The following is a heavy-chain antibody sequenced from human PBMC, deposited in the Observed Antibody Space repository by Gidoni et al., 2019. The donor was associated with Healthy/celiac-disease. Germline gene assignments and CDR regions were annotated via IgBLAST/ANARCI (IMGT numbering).Heavy chain of an antibody. CDR2: ISWNSGSI. J-gene: IGHJ5*02. D-gene: IGHD6-13*01. CDR3: AKGEAAAGTGEGWFDP. V-gene: IGHV3-9*01. CDR1: GFTFDDYA. Sequence: EVQLVESGGGLVQPGRSLRLSCAASGFTFDDYAMPWVRQAPGKGLGWVSGISWNSGSIGYADSVKGRFTISRDNAKNSLYLQMNSLRAEDTALYYCAKGEAAAGTGEGWFDPWGQGTLVTVSS.